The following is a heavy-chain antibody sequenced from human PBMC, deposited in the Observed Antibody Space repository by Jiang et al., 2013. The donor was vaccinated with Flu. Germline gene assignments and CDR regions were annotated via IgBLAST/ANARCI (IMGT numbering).Heavy chain of an antibody. CDR2: SSLXFFWIA. V-gene: IGHV1-69*04. CDR1: TFSSYA. J-gene: IGHJ4*02. Sequence: TFSSYAISWVRQAPRTRALSGWEGSSLXFFWIANYAQKFQGRVTITADKSTSTAYMELSSLRSEDTAVYYCARDLMTTVTTTGMHWGQGTLITVSS. D-gene: IGHD4-17*01. CDR3: ARDLMTTVTTTGMH.